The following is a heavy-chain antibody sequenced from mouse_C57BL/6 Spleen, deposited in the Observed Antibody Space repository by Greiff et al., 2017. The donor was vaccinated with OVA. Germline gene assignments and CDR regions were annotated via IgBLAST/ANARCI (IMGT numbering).Heavy chain of an antibody. CDR3: ARGDSNYVEFAY. J-gene: IGHJ3*01. V-gene: IGHV1-18*01. D-gene: IGHD2-5*01. Sequence: VQLQQSGPELVKPGASVKIPCKASGYTFTDYNMDWVKQSHGKSLEWIGDINPNNGGTIYNQKFKGKATLTVDKSSSTAYMELRSLTSEDTAVYYCARGDSNYVEFAYWGQGTLVTVSA. CDR1: GYTFTDYN. CDR2: INPNNGGT.